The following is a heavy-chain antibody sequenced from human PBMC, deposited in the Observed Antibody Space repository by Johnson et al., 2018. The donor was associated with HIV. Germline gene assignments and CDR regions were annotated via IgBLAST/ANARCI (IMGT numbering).Heavy chain of an antibody. CDR1: GFTFSSYA. CDR3: ARGGAVTRRAADACDI. Sequence: QVQLVESGGGVVQPGRSLRLSCAASGFTFSSYAMHWVRQAPGKGLEWVAVISYDGSNKYYADSVKGRFTISRDNSKNTLYLQMNSRRAEDTAVYYCARGGAVTRRAADACDIWGQGTMVTVSS. CDR2: ISYDGSNK. J-gene: IGHJ3*02. V-gene: IGHV3-30-3*01. D-gene: IGHD4-11*01.